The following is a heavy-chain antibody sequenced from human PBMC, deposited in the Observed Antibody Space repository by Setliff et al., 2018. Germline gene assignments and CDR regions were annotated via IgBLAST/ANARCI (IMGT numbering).Heavy chain of an antibody. D-gene: IGHD3-10*01. CDR1: GYSISSGFS. CDR2: ILFSGDT. CDR3: ARDNRARHYMDV. J-gene: IGHJ6*03. V-gene: IGHV4-38-2*02. Sequence: PSETLSLTCVVSGYSISSGFSWVWIRQSPGKGLEWIGRILFSGDTYHNPSLNSRVTISADTSKNQFSLNLSSVTAADTAVYYCARDNRARHYMDVWGKGTTVTVSS.